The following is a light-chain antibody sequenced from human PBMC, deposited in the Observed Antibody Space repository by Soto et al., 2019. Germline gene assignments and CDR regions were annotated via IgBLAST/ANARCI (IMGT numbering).Light chain of an antibody. CDR3: QNYGISPPIT. CDR1: QSVATTY. J-gene: IGKJ5*01. CDR2: ATS. V-gene: IGKV3-20*01. Sequence: EVVLTQSPGTLSLSPGERATLSCRASQSVATTYLAWYQQKPGQAPRLLIFATSSRAIGTPERFSGSGSGTDFTLTISRLEPEDFAVYYCQNYGISPPITFGHGTRLEIK.